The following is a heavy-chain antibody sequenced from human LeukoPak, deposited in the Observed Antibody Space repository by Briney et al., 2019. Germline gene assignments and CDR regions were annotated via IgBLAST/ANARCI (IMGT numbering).Heavy chain of an antibody. CDR2: ISYDGSNK. D-gene: IGHD3-10*01. Sequence: GGSLRLSCAASGFTFSSYGMHWVRQAPGKGLEWVAVISYDGSNKYYADSVKGRFTISRDNSKNTLYLQMNSLRAEDTAVYYCAKGAGEGVTRPNDYWGQGTLVTVPS. J-gene: IGHJ4*02. CDR3: AKGAGEGVTRPNDY. V-gene: IGHV3-30*18. CDR1: GFTFSSYG.